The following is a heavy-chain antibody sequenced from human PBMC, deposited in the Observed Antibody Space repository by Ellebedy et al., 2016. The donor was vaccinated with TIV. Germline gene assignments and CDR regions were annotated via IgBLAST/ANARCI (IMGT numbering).Heavy chain of an antibody. J-gene: IGHJ4*02. D-gene: IGHD3-16*02. CDR1: GFTFSSYA. CDR3: AKGPLDYDYVWGSYHEYYFDY. V-gene: IGHV3-23*01. Sequence: GESLKISXAASGFTFSSYAMSWVRQAPGKGLEWVSAISGSGGSTYYADSVKGRFTISRDNSKNTLYLQMNSLRAEDTAVYCCAKGPLDYDYVWGSYHEYYFDYWGQGTLVTVSS. CDR2: ISGSGGST.